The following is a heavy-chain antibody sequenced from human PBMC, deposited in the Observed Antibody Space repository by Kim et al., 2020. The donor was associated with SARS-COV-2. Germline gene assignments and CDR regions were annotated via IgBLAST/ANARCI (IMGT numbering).Heavy chain of an antibody. Sequence: SETLSLTCALSGGSISDGGWCWSRQPQGEGLELMWYIYNNDRGCTNPSLTSRITMSVDRTMNQYYLTLHSVTAADTAVADCYCDVGNSRFDKGGQGSL. D-gene: IGHD4-17*01. CDR3: YCDVGNSRFDK. CDR1: GGSISDGG. CDR2: IYNNDRG. J-gene: IGHJ4*02. V-gene: IGHV4-30-2*01.